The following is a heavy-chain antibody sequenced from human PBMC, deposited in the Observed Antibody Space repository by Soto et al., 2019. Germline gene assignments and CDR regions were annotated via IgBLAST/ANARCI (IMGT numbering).Heavy chain of an antibody. J-gene: IGHJ4*02. Sequence: EVQLLESGGDLVQPGRSLRLSCAASGCTFSGYAMSWVRQAPGKGLEWVSVIHGGGKSAYYADTVKGRFPIARDNSKNTLFLETSSLRGEDTAVYSCAKNRGRVTTSWPFDSWGQGTLVTVSS. CDR3: AKNRGRVTTSWPFDS. CDR1: GCTFSGYA. CDR2: IHGGGKSA. V-gene: IGHV3-23*01. D-gene: IGHD4-17*01.